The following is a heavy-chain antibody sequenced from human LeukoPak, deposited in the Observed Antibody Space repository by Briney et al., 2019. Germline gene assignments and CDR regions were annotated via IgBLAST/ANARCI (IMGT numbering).Heavy chain of an antibody. V-gene: IGHV1-2*06. Sequence: ASVKVSCKASGYTFTGYYMHWVRQAPGQGLEWMGRINPNSGGTNYAQKFQGRVTMTRDTSISTAYMELSRLRSDDTAVYYCTRSLIVVVTYPGDDAFDIWGQGTMVTVPS. CDR3: TRSLIVVVTYPGDDAFDI. CDR2: INPNSGGT. CDR1: GYTFTGYY. D-gene: IGHD2-21*02. J-gene: IGHJ3*02.